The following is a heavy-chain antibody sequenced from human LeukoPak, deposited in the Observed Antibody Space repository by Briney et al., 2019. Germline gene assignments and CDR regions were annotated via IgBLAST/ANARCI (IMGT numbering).Heavy chain of an antibody. J-gene: IGHJ3*02. Sequence: GASVKVSCKASGGTFSSYAISRVRQAPGQGLEWMGRIIPIFGTANYAQKFQGRVTITTDESTSTAYMELSSLRSEGTAVYYCASDSSGYYTKAFDIWGQGTMVTVSS. CDR2: IIPIFGTA. D-gene: IGHD3-22*01. CDR3: ASDSSGYYTKAFDI. V-gene: IGHV1-69*05. CDR1: GGTFSSYA.